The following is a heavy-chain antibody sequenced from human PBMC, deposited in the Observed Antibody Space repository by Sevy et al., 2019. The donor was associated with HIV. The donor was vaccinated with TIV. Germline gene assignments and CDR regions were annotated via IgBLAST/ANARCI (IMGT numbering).Heavy chain of an antibody. CDR2: IRSKANSYAS. Sequence: GGSLRLSCAASGFTFSGSAMHWVRQASGKGLEWVGRIRSKANSYASAYAASVKGRFTISRDDSKNTASLQMNSLKTEDTAVYYCTRHGYYGDYDYYYYYMDVWGKGTTVTVSS. V-gene: IGHV3-73*01. D-gene: IGHD4-17*01. J-gene: IGHJ6*03. CDR3: TRHGYYGDYDYYYYYMDV. CDR1: GFTFSGSA.